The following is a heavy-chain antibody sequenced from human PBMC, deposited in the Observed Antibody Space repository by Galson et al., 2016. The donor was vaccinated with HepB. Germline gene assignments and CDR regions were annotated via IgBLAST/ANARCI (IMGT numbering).Heavy chain of an antibody. CDR1: GFTLTTYT. CDR2: IRGSGTGT. J-gene: IGHJ3*02. D-gene: IGHD6-19*01. V-gene: IGHV3-23*01. CDR3: ANHRTTGYSIGWGGAFDI. Sequence: SLRLSCAASGFTLTTYTMSWVRQAPGKGLEWVSSIRGSGTGTHYADSVKGRFTIPRDNSKNTLYLQINSLRVEDTAVYYCANHRTTGYSIGWGGAFDIWGQGTMVTVSS.